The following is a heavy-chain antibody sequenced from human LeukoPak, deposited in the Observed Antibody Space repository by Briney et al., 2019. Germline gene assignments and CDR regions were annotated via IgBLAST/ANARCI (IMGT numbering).Heavy chain of an antibody. D-gene: IGHD2-2*01. V-gene: IGHV4-31*03. CDR3: ARGAPVPGAYYFDY. Sequence: SETLSLTCTVSGGSISSGGYYWSWIRQHPGTGLEWIGYIYYSGSTYYNPSLKSRVTISVDTSKNQFSLKLSSVTAADTAVYYCARGAPVPGAYYFDYWGQGTLVTVSS. J-gene: IGHJ4*02. CDR2: IYYSGST. CDR1: GGSISSGGYY.